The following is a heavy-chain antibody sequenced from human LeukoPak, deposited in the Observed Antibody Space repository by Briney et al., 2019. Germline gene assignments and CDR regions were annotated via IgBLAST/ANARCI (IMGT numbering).Heavy chain of an antibody. V-gene: IGHV4-39*01. CDR3: ARHTRYVVVPAADLDY. J-gene: IGHJ4*02. Sequence: SETLSLTCTVSGGSLSSSSYYWGWIRQPPGKGLEWIASIYYSGSTYYNPSLKSRVTISVDTSKNQFSLKLSSVTAADTAVYYCARHTRYVVVPAADLDYWGQGTLVTVSS. CDR1: GGSLSSSSYY. CDR2: IYYSGST. D-gene: IGHD2-2*01.